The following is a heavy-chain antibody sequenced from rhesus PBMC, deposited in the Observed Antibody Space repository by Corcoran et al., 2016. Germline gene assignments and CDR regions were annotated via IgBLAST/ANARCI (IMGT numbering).Heavy chain of an antibody. J-gene: IGHJ4*01. V-gene: IGHV4-147*01. CDR3: AKVNGGD. Sequence: QLQLQESGPGLVKPSETLSLTCAVSGDSVSTYWWSWIRQPPGKGLEWIGRISAGGGTPSYNLSRRSRVTISIDTSKNQFSLKLSSMTAADTAVYYCAKVNGGDWGQGILVTVPS. D-gene: IGHD3-34*01. CDR1: GDSVSTYW. CDR2: ISAGGGTP.